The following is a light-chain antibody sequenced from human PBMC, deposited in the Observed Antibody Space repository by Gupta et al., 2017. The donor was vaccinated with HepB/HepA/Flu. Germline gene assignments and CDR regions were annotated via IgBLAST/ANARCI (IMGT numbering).Light chain of an antibody. CDR3: MQALESPRT. CDR2: FGS. V-gene: IGKV2-28*01. Sequence: DIVMTQSPLSLPVTPGEPASISCRSSQSLVHSNGYNYLDWYLQKPGQSPQLLIYFGSNRASGVPDRFSGSGSGADFTLKISRVEADDVGVYYCMQALESPRTFGQGTKLEIK. J-gene: IGKJ2*02. CDR1: QSLVHSNGYNY.